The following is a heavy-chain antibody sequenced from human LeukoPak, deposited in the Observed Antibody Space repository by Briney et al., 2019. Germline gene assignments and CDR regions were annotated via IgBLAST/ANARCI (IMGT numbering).Heavy chain of an antibody. Sequence: ASVKVSCKASGYTFTGYYMHWVRQAPGQGLEWMGWINPNSGGTNYAQKFQGRVTMTEDTSTDTAYMELSSLRSEDTAVYYCATGGGYYYDSSGSELNFDYWGQGTLVTVSS. CDR1: GYTFTGYY. CDR2: INPNSGGT. V-gene: IGHV1-2*02. CDR3: ATGGGYYYDSSGSELNFDY. J-gene: IGHJ4*02. D-gene: IGHD3-22*01.